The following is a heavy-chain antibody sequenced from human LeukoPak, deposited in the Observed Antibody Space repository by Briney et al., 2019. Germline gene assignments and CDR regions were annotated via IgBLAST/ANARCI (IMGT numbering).Heavy chain of an antibody. CDR1: GGSISSYY. CDR2: IYASGST. CDR3: ARIGYYYVWGSYHFDY. J-gene: IGHJ4*02. V-gene: IGHV4-4*07. Sequence: SETLSLTCTVSGGSISSYYWSWIRQPAGKGLEWIRRIYASGSTNYNPSLKSRVTMSVDTSKNQFSLKLSSVTAADTAVCYCARIGYYYVWGSYHFDYSGQGTLVTVSS. D-gene: IGHD3-16*02.